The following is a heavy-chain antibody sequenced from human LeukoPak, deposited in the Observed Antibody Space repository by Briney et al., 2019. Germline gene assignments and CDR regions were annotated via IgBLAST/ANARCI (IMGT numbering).Heavy chain of an antibody. J-gene: IGHJ3*02. D-gene: IGHD3-22*01. Sequence: ASVKVSCKASGYTFTDYYMHWVRQAPGQGLEWMGWISPSTGGTNSAQKFQGRVTLTRDTSISTAYMELSGLRSDDTAVYYCASEDSSGPNAFDIWGQGTMVTVSS. V-gene: IGHV1-2*02. CDR1: GYTFTDYY. CDR2: ISPSTGGT. CDR3: ASEDSSGPNAFDI.